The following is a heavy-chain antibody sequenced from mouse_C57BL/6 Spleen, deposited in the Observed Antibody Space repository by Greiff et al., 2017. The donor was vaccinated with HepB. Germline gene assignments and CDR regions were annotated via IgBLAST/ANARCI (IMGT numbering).Heavy chain of an antibody. CDR2: IDPSDSET. CDR3: EREIGYYAVDY. Sequence: QVQLQQPGAELVRPGSSVKLSCKASGYTFTSYWMHWVKQRPIQGLEWIGNIDPSDSETHYNQKFKDKATLTVDKSSSTAYMQLSSLTSEDSAVYYCEREIGYYAVDYWGQGTSVTVSS. J-gene: IGHJ4*01. V-gene: IGHV1-52*01. CDR1: GYTFTSYW.